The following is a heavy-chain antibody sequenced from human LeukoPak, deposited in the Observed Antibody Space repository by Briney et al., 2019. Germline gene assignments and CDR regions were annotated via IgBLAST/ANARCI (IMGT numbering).Heavy chain of an antibody. Sequence: SVKVSCKASGGTFSSYAISWVRQAPGQGLEWMGGIIPIFGTANYAQKFQGRVTVTTDESTSTAYMELSSLRSEDTAVYYCATLGGRDCSSTSCLFPWGRGTLVTVSS. D-gene: IGHD2-2*01. CDR3: ATLGGRDCSSTSCLFP. CDR2: IIPIFGTA. J-gene: IGHJ5*02. CDR1: GGTFSSYA. V-gene: IGHV1-69*05.